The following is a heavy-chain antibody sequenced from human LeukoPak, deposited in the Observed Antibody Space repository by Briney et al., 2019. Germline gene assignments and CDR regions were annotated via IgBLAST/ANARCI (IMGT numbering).Heavy chain of an antibody. CDR1: GYTFTSYG. CDR3: ARAPHFFDTSGSRYYFDY. J-gene: IGHJ4*02. D-gene: IGHD3-22*01. Sequence: ASVKFSCKASGYTFTSYGISWVRQAPGQGLEWMGWISACNGNTNYAQKLQGRVTMTTDTSTSTAYMELRSLRTDDTAVYFCARAPHFFDTSGSRYYFDYWGQGALVTVSS. CDR2: ISACNGNT. V-gene: IGHV1-18*01.